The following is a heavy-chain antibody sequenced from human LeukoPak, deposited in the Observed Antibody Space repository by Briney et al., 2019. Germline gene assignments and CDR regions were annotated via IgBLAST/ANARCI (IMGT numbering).Heavy chain of an antibody. CDR2: IYHSGST. CDR1: GYSISSGYY. J-gene: IGHJ4*02. CDR3: ARYSSGWYRRSNFAY. Sequence: SETLSLTCTVSGYSISSGYYWGWIRQPPGKGLELIGNIYHSGSTYYSPSLKSRVTISVDTSKNQFFLKLSSATAADTAVYYCARYSSGWYRRSNFAYWGQGTLVTVSS. D-gene: IGHD6-19*01. V-gene: IGHV4-38-2*02.